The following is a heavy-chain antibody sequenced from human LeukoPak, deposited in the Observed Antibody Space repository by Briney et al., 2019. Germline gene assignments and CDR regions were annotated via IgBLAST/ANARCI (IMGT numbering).Heavy chain of an antibody. CDR3: APLPYSSGPNWFDP. V-gene: IGHV3-21*01. CDR1: EFTFSSYS. J-gene: IGHJ5*02. D-gene: IGHD6-19*01. CDR2: ISSSSSYI. Sequence: PGGSLRLSCAASEFTFSSYSMNWVRQAPGKGLEWDSSISSSSSYIYYADSVKGRFTISRDNAKNSLYLQMNSLRAEDTAVYYCAPLPYSSGPNWFDPWGQGTLVTVSS.